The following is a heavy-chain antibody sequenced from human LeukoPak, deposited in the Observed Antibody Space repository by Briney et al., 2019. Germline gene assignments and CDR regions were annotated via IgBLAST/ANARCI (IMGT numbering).Heavy chain of an antibody. V-gene: IGHV1-18*01. D-gene: IGHD1-26*01. CDR1: GYTFTSYG. CDR2: ISAYNGNT. Sequence: ASVKVSCKASGYTFTSYGISWVRQAPGQGLEWMGWISAYNGNTNYAQKLQGRVTVTTDTSTSTAYMELRSLRSDDTAVYYCARVLRRTPITWFDPWGQGTLVTVSS. CDR3: ARVLRRTPITWFDP. J-gene: IGHJ5*02.